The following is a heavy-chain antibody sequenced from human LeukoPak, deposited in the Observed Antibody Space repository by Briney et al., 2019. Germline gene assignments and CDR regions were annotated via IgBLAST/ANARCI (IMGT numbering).Heavy chain of an antibody. Sequence: PGGSLRLSCVASGITFSRYGMHWVRQAPGKGLEWVGVSLNDGETTHYGDSARGRFTISRDNSKSMVYLQMDSLRVEDTAVYFCANDGGDHGERLDYWGQGTLVAVSS. CDR1: GITFSRYG. V-gene: IGHV3-30*18. CDR3: ANDGGDHGERLDY. D-gene: IGHD3-16*01. J-gene: IGHJ4*02. CDR2: SLNDGETT.